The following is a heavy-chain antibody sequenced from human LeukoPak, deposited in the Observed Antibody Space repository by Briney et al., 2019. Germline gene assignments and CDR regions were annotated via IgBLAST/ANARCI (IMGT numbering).Heavy chain of an antibody. Sequence: PGKSLKISCKGSGYSFTSYWIGWVRQMPGKGLEWMGIITPIDSDTRYSPSLQGQVTISADKSTGTAYLHWSSLKASDTAIYYCTRGGTYYDDSRDYDHWFDPWGQGTLVTFST. V-gene: IGHV5-51*01. D-gene: IGHD3-22*01. CDR1: GYSFTSYW. J-gene: IGHJ5*02. CDR3: TRGGTYYDDSRDYDHWFDP. CDR2: ITPIDSDT.